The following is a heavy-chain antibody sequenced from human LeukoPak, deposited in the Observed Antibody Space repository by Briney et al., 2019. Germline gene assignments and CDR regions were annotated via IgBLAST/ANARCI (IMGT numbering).Heavy chain of an antibody. Sequence: ASVKVSCKASEYTFTDYYMHWVRQAPGQGLEWLGWINPKSGVTNYAQKFQGRVTMTRDPSISSAYIELSRLTSDDTAVYYCARGRSYDILTGYLFDHWGQGTLVTLSS. V-gene: IGHV1-2*02. CDR1: EYTFTDYY. CDR3: ARGRSYDILTGYLFDH. J-gene: IGHJ4*02. CDR2: INPKSGVT. D-gene: IGHD3-9*01.